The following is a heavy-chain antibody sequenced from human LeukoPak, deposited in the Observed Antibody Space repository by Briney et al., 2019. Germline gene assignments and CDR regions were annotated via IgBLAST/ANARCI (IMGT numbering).Heavy chain of an antibody. V-gene: IGHV1-18*01. J-gene: IGHJ4*02. CDR2: ISAYNGNT. CDR3: ARVRFLVVVPAARAYYFDY. CDR1: GYTFTSYG. Sequence: GASVKVSCKASGYTFTSYGISWVRQAPGQGLEWMGWISAYNGNTNYAQKLQGRVTMTTDTSTSTAYMELRSLRSDDTAVYYCARVRFLVVVPAARAYYFDYWGQGTLVTVSS. D-gene: IGHD2-2*01.